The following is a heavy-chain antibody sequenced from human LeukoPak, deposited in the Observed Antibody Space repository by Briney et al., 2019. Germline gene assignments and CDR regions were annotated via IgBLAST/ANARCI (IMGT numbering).Heavy chain of an antibody. CDR2: IYHSGST. CDR3: ARAPYSSYGDY. Sequence: SETLSLTCNVSGGSISSGGYYWSWIRQPPGKGLEWIGYIYHSGSTYYNPSLKSRVTISVDRSKNQFSLKLSSVTAADTAVHYCARAPYSSYGDYWGQGTLVTVAS. V-gene: IGHV4-30-2*01. J-gene: IGHJ4*02. CDR1: GGSISSGGYY. D-gene: IGHD3-22*01.